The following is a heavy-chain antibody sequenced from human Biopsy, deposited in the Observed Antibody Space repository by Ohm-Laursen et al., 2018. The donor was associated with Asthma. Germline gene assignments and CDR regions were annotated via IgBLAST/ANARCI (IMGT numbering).Heavy chain of an antibody. J-gene: IGHJ6*02. Sequence: SVKVSCKAPGGTFSNFAISWVRQAPGQGLEWLGGIMTVFGTTNYAQKFQGRVTITADESTSTAYMKVTSLRSEDTAIYYCARCQVGYSSGRSLLLKKIYYSGMDVWGQGTAVTVSS. CDR3: ARCQVGYSSGRSLLLKKIYYSGMDV. CDR1: GGTFSNFA. D-gene: IGHD6-19*01. CDR2: IMTVFGTT. V-gene: IGHV1-69*13.